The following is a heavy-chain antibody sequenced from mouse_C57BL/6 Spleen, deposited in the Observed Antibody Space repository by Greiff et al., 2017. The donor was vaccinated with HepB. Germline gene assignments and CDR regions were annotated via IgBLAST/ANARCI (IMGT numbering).Heavy chain of an antibody. CDR1: GYTFTDYY. CDR2: INPNNGGT. Sequence: EVQLQQSGPELVKPGASVKISCKASGYTFTDYYMNWVKQSHGKSLEWIGDINPNNGGTSYNQKFKGKATLTVDKSSSTAYMELRSLTSEDSAVYYCARHDYYDHFDYWGQGTTLTVSS. D-gene: IGHD2-4*01. J-gene: IGHJ2*01. V-gene: IGHV1-26*01. CDR3: ARHDYYDHFDY.